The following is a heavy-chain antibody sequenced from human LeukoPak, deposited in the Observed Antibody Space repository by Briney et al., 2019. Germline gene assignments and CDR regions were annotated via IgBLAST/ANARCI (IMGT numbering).Heavy chain of an antibody. CDR3: ARDSGFKSWYFDL. J-gene: IGHJ2*01. V-gene: IGHV4-61*02. CDR2: IYTSGSN. Sequence: SQTLSLTCTVSGVSITSTSYYWNWIRQPAGKGLEWIGRIYTSGSNNYNPSLKSRGTISVDRSKNEFSLKLSSVTAADTAVYYCARDSGFKSWYFDLRGRGTLVTVSS. CDR1: GVSITSTSYY.